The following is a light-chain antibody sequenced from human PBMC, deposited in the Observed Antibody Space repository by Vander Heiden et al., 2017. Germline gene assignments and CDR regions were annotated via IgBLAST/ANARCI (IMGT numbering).Light chain of an antibody. V-gene: IGKV1-39*01. CDR1: QSISSY. CDR3: QQSYSTPIFT. J-gene: IGKJ3*01. CDR2: AAS. Sequence: DIQMTQSPSSLSASVGDRVTITCRASQSISSYLNWYQQKPGKAPKLLIYAASSLQSGVPSRLSGSGSGTDFTLTISSLQPEDFATYYCQQSYSTPIFTFGPGTKVDIK.